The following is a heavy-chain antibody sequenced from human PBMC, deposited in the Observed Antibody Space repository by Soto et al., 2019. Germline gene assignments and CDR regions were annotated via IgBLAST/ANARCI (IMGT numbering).Heavy chain of an antibody. CDR3: ARDSEGATGVCDY. CDR1: GFTFSSYG. CDR2: IWYDGSNK. V-gene: IGHV3-33*01. D-gene: IGHD1-26*01. Sequence: GGSLRLSCAASGFTFSSYGMHWVRQAPGKGLEWVAVIWYDGSNKYYADSVKGRFTISRDNSKNTLYLQMNSLRAEDTAVYYCARDSEGATGVCDYWGQGTLVTVSS. J-gene: IGHJ4*02.